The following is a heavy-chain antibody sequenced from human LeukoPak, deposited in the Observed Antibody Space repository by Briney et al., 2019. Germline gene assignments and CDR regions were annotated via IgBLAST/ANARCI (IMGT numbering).Heavy chain of an antibody. Sequence: PGGSLRLSCAASGFTFSSYSMNWVRQAPGKGLEWVSSISSSSSYIYYADSVKGRFTISRDNAKNSLYLQMDSLRAEDTAVYYCARDGVGGVISHWGEGTPVSPSS. J-gene: IGHJ1*01. V-gene: IGHV3-21*01. D-gene: IGHD3-10*01. CDR1: GFTFSSYS. CDR3: ARDGVGGVISH. CDR2: ISSSSSYI.